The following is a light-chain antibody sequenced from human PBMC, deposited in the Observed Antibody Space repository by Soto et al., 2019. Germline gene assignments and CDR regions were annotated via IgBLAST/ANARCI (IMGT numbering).Light chain of an antibody. CDR3: QQLNSDPYT. J-gene: IGKJ2*01. Sequence: DIQVTQSPSFLSASVGDTVTITCRASQAISSYFAWYQQKPGKAPQLLIYATSTLRSGVPSRFSGKRSGTEFTLTISSLQTEDFATYHCQQLNSDPYTFGQGTKVDIK. CDR1: QAISSY. V-gene: IGKV1-9*01. CDR2: ATS.